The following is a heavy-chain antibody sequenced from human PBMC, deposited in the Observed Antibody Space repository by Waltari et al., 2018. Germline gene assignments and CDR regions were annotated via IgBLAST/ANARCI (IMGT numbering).Heavy chain of an antibody. CDR3: VRGSGSYDY. V-gene: IGHV4-59*11. CDR1: GGSISSHY. D-gene: IGHD1-26*01. J-gene: IGHJ4*02. CDR2: IYYSGST. Sequence: QVQLQESGPGLVKPSETLSLTCTVSGGSISSHYWSWIRQPPGKGLEGIGSIYYSGSTNYNPSRKSRVTISVDTSKNQFSLKLSSVTAADTAVYYCVRGSGSYDYWGQGTLVTVSS.